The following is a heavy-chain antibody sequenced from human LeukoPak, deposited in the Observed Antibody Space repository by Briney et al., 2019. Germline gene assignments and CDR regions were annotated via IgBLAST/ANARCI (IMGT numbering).Heavy chain of an antibody. V-gene: IGHV1-18*01. J-gene: IGHJ4*02. CDR2: ISAYNGNT. Sequence: RXXPXQGXXXXGWISAYNGNTNYAQKLQGRVTMTTDTSTSTAYMELRSLRSDDTAVYYCARDYYDYSGYADYWGQGTLVTVSS. D-gene: IGHD3-22*01. CDR3: ARDYYDYSGYADY.